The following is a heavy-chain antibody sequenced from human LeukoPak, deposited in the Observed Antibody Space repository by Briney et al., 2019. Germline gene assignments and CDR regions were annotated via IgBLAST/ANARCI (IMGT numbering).Heavy chain of an antibody. J-gene: IGHJ3*01. CDR1: GYSFTSYW. V-gene: IGHV5-51*01. Sequence: GESLKISCKGSGYSFTSYWIGWVRQMPGKGLEWMGIIYPGDSDTRYSPSFQGQVTISADKSISTAYLQWSSLKASDTAVYYCARPPRYCSSTSCYWGAFDLWGQGTMVTVSS. CDR2: IYPGDSDT. CDR3: ARPPRYCSSTSCYWGAFDL. D-gene: IGHD2-2*01.